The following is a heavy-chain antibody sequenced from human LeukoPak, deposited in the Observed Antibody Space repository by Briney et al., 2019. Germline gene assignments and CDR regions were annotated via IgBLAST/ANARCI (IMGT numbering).Heavy chain of an antibody. D-gene: IGHD3-10*01. Sequence: SETLSLTCTVSGGSISSGSYYWSWIRQPAGKGLEWIGRIYTSGSTNYNPSLKSRVTISVDTSKNQFSLKLSSVTAADTAVYYCAREVITMVRGVIIRSYYYYMDVWGKGTTVTISS. J-gene: IGHJ6*03. CDR3: AREVITMVRGVIIRSYYYYMDV. V-gene: IGHV4-61*02. CDR1: GGSISSGSYY. CDR2: IYTSGST.